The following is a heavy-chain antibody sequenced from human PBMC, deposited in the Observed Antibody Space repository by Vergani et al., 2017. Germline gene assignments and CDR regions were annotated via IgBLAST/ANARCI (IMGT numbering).Heavy chain of an antibody. CDR2: IYTSGST. D-gene: IGHD3-22*01. CDR3: ASDYYDSSGYRDAFDI. Sequence: QVQLQESGPGLVKPSQTLSLTCTVSGGSISSGSYYWSWIRQPAGKGLEWIGRIYTSGSTNYNPSLKSRVTISVDTSKNQFSLKLSSVTAADTAVYYCASDYYDSSGYRDAFDIWGQGTMVTVSS. CDR1: GGSISSGSYY. J-gene: IGHJ3*02. V-gene: IGHV4-61*02.